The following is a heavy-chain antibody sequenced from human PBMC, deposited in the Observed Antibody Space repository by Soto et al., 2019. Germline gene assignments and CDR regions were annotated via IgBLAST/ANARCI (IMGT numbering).Heavy chain of an antibody. V-gene: IGHV1-69*06. CDR1: GGTVNSYA. J-gene: IGHJ5*02. Sequence: GPSVKVSCKASGGTVNSYAISWVRQAPGQGLEWMGGIIPMSGRPNYSQRFQGRVSISADKSTGTVYLEVGRLTYEDTAVYYCARRGRESANWFDPWGQGTQVTVSS. CDR2: IIPMSGRP. CDR3: ARRGRESANWFDP.